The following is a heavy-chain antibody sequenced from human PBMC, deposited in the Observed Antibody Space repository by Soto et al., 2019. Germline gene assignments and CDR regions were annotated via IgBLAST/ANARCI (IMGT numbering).Heavy chain of an antibody. CDR3: AKYVDDSSGYYYVGY. Sequence: GGSLRLSCAASGFTFSSYAMSWVRQAPGKGLEWVSAISGSGGSTYYADSVKGRFTISRDNSKYTLYLQMNSLRAEDTAVYYCAKYVDDSSGYYYVGYWGQGTLVTVSS. J-gene: IGHJ4*02. D-gene: IGHD3-22*01. CDR2: ISGSGGST. CDR1: GFTFSSYA. V-gene: IGHV3-23*01.